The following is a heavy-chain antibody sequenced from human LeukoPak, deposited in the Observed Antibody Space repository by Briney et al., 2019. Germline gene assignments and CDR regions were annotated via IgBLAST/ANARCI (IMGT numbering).Heavy chain of an antibody. CDR1: GFTFSNYG. J-gene: IGHJ3*02. CDR2: IRYDGTNK. Sequence: GGSLRLSCAASGFTFSNYGMHWVRQAPGKGLEWVTFIRYDGTNKYYADSLKGRFTISRDNSKNTLYLQMNSLRAEDTAVYYCARDRITGVLLSRKTHDAFDIWGQGTMVTVPS. V-gene: IGHV3-30*02. CDR3: ARDRITGVLLSRKTHDAFDI. D-gene: IGHD1-14*01.